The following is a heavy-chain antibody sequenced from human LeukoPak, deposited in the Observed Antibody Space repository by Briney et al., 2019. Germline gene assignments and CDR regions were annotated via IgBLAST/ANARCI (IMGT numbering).Heavy chain of an antibody. D-gene: IGHD3-10*01. V-gene: IGHV1-18*01. CDR3: ARETSYGSGSYFMGVAFDI. CDR2: ISAYNGNT. Sequence: ASVKVSCKASGYTFTSYGISWVRQAPGQGLEWMGWISAYNGNTNYAQKLQGRVTMTTDTSTSTAYMELRSLRSDDTAVYFCARETSYGSGSYFMGVAFDIWGQGTMVTVSS. CDR1: GYTFTSYG. J-gene: IGHJ3*02.